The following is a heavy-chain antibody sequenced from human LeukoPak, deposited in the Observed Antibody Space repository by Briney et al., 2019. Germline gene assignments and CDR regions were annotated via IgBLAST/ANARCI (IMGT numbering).Heavy chain of an antibody. CDR3: ARVPKTGARLQNYYYYGMDV. Sequence: GGSLRLSCAASGFTFSSYAMSWVRQAPGKGLVWVSRINSDGSSTSYADSVKGRFTISRDNAKNTLYLQMNSLRAEDTAVYYCARVPKTGARLQNYYYYGMDVWGQGTTVTVSS. V-gene: IGHV3-74*01. CDR1: GFTFSSYA. CDR2: INSDGSST. D-gene: IGHD6-6*01. J-gene: IGHJ6*02.